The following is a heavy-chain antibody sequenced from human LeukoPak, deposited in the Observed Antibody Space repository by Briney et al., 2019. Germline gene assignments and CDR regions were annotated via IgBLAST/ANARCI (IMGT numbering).Heavy chain of an antibody. D-gene: IGHD2-21*02. CDR2: TSDHSGDT. CDR1: GYTFTSYG. J-gene: IGHJ3*02. CDR3: ARDLGYCGGDCWFDTFDI. V-gene: IGHV1-18*01. Sequence: ASVKVSCKASGYTFTSYGISWVRQAPGQGLEWMGWTSDHSGDTNYGQKFQGRVTMTTDTSTSTAYMELRSLRSDDTAVYYCARDLGYCGGDCWFDTFDIWGQGTMVTVSS.